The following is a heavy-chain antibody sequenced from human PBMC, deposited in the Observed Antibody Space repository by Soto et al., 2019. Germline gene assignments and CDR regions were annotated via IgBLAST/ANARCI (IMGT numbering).Heavy chain of an antibody. CDR1: GFSVSDNS. V-gene: IGHV3-53*01. CDR3: ARLTQYPYYFDF. CDR2: LYSGGST. Sequence: EVQLVESGGGLIQPGGSLRLSCAASGFSVSDNSMSWVRQAPGEGLEWVSLLYSGGSTYYADSVKGRFTISRDNSKNTLYLQMNSLRVEDTAVYYCARLTQYPYYFDFWGQGTLVTVSS. D-gene: IGHD2-2*02. J-gene: IGHJ4*02.